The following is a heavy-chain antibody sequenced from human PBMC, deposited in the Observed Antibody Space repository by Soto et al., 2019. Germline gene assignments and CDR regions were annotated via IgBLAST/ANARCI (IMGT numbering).Heavy chain of an antibody. D-gene: IGHD6-19*01. Sequence: GGSLRLSCAASGFTFSSYGMHWVRQAPGKGLEWVAVISYDGSNKYYADSVKGRFTISRDNSKNTLYLQMNSLRAEDAAVYYCAKVPLRIAVAGPFDYWGQGTLVTVSS. CDR3: AKVPLRIAVAGPFDY. CDR1: GFTFSSYG. V-gene: IGHV3-30*18. CDR2: ISYDGSNK. J-gene: IGHJ4*02.